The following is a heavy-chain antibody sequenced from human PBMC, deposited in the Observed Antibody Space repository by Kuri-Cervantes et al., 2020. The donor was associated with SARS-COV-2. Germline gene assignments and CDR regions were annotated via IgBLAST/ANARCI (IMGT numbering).Heavy chain of an antibody. V-gene: IGHV3-49*04. CDR1: KLTLGDYS. D-gene: IGHD3-3*01. Sequence: GGLLRSSRIASKLTLGDYSMSWVRQAPGKGLEWVGFIRSKAYGGTTEYAASVKGRFTISRDDSKSIAYLQMNSPKTEYTAVYYCTSHDFWSGYYVDYWGQGTLVTVSS. J-gene: IGHJ4*02. CDR2: IRSKAYGGTT. CDR3: TSHDFWSGYYVDY.